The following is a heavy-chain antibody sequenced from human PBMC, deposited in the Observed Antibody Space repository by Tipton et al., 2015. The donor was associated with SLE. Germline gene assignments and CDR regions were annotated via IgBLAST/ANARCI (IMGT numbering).Heavy chain of an antibody. CDR1: GASLSGFF. D-gene: IGHD1-26*01. Sequence: LRLSCAVSGASLSGFFWSWIRQPPGRGLEWIGEINHSGITKSNPSLESRVSISVDTSKNQFSLKLRSVTAADAAIYYCARHRGGSYFVYWGQGTLVTVSS. V-gene: IGHV4-34*01. CDR3: ARHRGGSYFVY. J-gene: IGHJ4*02. CDR2: INHSGIT.